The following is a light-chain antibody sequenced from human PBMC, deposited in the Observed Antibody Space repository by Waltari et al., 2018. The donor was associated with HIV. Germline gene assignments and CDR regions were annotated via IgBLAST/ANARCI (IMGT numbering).Light chain of an antibody. V-gene: IGKV2-28*01. J-gene: IGKJ2*01. Sequence: DIVMTQSPLSLPVTPGEPASISCRSSQSLLHSNGFNYLDWYLQKPGQSPQLLLYLDSKRAPGVPDRFSGSGSGTDFTLKISRVEAEYVGVYYCMQALQTPPAFGQGTKLEIK. CDR2: LDS. CDR1: QSLLHSNGFNY. CDR3: MQALQTPPA.